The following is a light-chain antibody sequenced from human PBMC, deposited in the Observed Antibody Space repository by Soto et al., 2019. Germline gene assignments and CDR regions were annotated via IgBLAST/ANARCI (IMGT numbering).Light chain of an antibody. CDR2: NNN. V-gene: IGLV1-44*01. CDR1: SSNIGSNT. J-gene: IGLJ3*02. CDR3: AAWDDSLNTPV. Sequence: QSVLTQPPSASGTPGQRVTISCSGSSSNIGSNTVNWYQQVPGMAPKVLMYNNNQRPSGVTDRFSGSKSGTSASLAISGLQSEDEADYYCAAWDDSLNTPVFGGGTKLTVL.